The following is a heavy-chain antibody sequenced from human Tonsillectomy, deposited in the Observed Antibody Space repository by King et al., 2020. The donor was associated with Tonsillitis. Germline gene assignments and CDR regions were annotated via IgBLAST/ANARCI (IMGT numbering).Heavy chain of an antibody. D-gene: IGHD2-15*01. CDR3: ARVVWGPPPPLLFDI. V-gene: IGHV3-53*01. CDR2: IYSGGST. Sequence: VQLVESGGGLIQPGGSLRLSCAASGFTVSSNYMSWVRQAPGKGLEWVSVIYSGGSTYYADSVKGRFTISRDNSKNTLYLQMNSLRAEDTAVYYCARVVWGPPPPLLFDIWGKGKMVTALQ. J-gene: IGHJ3*02. CDR1: GFTVSSNY.